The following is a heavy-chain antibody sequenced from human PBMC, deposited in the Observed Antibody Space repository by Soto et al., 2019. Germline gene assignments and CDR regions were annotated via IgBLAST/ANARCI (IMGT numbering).Heavy chain of an antibody. V-gene: IGHV3-23*01. Sequence: GGSLRLSCAASGFTFSSSAMSWVRLAPGKGLEWVPAIGGSGSNTYYADSVKGRFTISRDNSKNTLYLQMNSLRADDTAAYYCAKTAEAVADTVFGYWGQGTLVTVSS. CDR1: GFTFSSSA. D-gene: IGHD6-19*01. CDR2: IGGSGSNT. J-gene: IGHJ4*02. CDR3: AKTAEAVADTVFGY.